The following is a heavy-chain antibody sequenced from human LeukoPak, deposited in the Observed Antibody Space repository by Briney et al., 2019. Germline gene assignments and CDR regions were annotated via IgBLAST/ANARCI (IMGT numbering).Heavy chain of an antibody. CDR1: GFTFSSYA. Sequence: PGRSLRLSCAASGFTFSSYAMHWVRQSPGKGLEWVTVISYDGSNKYYADSVKGRLTISRDNSKNTLYLQMNSLRAEDTAVYYCARTNYDILTGYYTHWYFDLWGRGTLVTVSS. V-gene: IGHV3-30*01. D-gene: IGHD3-9*01. CDR3: ARTNYDILTGYYTHWYFDL. J-gene: IGHJ2*01. CDR2: ISYDGSNK.